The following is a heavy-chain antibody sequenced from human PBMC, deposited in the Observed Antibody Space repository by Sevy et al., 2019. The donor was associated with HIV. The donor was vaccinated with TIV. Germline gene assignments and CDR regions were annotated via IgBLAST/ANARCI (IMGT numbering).Heavy chain of an antibody. D-gene: IGHD2-21*01. CDR3: TRELWPGDY. V-gene: IGHV3-7*01. CDR1: GFTFTDYF. J-gene: IGHJ4*02. Sequence: GGSLRLSCGASGFTFTDYFMGWVRQAPGKGLEWVADIDQDGSQKNYVDSVKGRFTISRDNAKNSVYLQLNRLRVDDTAVYYCTRELWPGDYWGQGTLVTVSS. CDR2: IDQDGSQK.